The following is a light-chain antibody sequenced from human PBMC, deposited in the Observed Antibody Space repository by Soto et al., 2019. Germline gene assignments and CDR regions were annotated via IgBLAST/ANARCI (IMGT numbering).Light chain of an antibody. CDR2: EVS. V-gene: IGLV2-14*01. J-gene: IGLJ1*01. CDR1: SSDVGSYNY. CDR3: SSYTSSSTV. Sequence: SVLTQAASVSGSPGPLISVPCTGTSSDVGSYNYVSWYQQHPGKAPKLMIYEVSTRPSGVSNRFSGSKSGNTASLTISGLHAEVEAGYYCSSYTSSSTVVGTGPKVTVL.